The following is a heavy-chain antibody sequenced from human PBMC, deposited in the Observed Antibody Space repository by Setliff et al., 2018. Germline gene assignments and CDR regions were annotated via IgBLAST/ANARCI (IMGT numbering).Heavy chain of an antibody. J-gene: IGHJ4*02. CDR1: GASFRDYY. V-gene: IGHV4-34*01. D-gene: IGHD3-3*01. CDR3: RFWSSYYKNDY. CDR2: INQSGNT. Sequence: SETLSLTCTVYGASFRDYYWGWIRQSPGKRPEWIAEINQSGNTNYNPSLNSRVSVSVDTPTNQFSLKVFSVTAAGTAVYYCRFWSSYYKNDYWAQGTLVTVSS.